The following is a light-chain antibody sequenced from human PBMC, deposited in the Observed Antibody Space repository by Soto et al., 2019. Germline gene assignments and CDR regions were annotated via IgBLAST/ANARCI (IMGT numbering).Light chain of an antibody. V-gene: IGKV1-5*03. CDR3: QQYNSYSVT. CDR1: QSISNW. Sequence: DIQMTQSPSTLSASVGDRVIITCRASQSISNWLAWYQQKPGKAPKLLIYKASSLESGVPSRFSGSGSGTEFTLTISSLQPDDFATYYCQQYNSYSVTFGQGTKVDIK. J-gene: IGKJ2*01. CDR2: KAS.